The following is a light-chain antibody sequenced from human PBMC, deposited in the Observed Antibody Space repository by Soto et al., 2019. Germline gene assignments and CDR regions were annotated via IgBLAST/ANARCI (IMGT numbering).Light chain of an antibody. V-gene: IGKV3-11*01. CDR3: QQRSNWPPGLT. CDR2: DAS. CDR1: QSVSSY. J-gene: IGKJ4*01. Sequence: EIVLTQSPATLSLSPGERATLSCRASQSVSSYLAWYQQKPGQAPRLLIYDASNRATGIPARFSGSGSGTDCTLTIRSLEPEDFAVYYCQQRSNWPPGLTFGGGTKVEIK.